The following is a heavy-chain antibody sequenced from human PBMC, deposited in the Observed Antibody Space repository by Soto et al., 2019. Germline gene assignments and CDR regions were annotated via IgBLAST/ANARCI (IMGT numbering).Heavy chain of an antibody. J-gene: IGHJ4*02. Sequence: LVESGGGLVHPGESLRLSCEGSGFRFSDHSMNWVRQAPGKGLQWISYISSNGDITYYADSVKGRFTVSRDNANNALFLQRNSLRDDDPATYYCARLPKGSLVTAWGQGARVTVSS. CDR1: GFRFSDHS. CDR3: ARLPKGSLVTA. V-gene: IGHV3-48*02. CDR2: ISSNGDIT. D-gene: IGHD2-21*02.